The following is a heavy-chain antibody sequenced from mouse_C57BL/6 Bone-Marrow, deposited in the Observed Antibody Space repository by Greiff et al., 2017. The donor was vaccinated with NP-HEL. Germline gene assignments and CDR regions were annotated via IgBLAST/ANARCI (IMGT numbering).Heavy chain of an antibody. CDR3: ARIRLYYGSSPWYFEV. J-gene: IGHJ1*03. V-gene: IGHV15-2*01. CDR2: ILPSIGRT. D-gene: IGHD1-1*01. Sequence: VQLQESGSELRSPGSSVKLSCKDFDSEVSPIAYMSWVRQKPGHGFEWIGGILPSIGRTIYGEKFEDKATLDADTLSNTAYLELNSLTSEDSAIYYCARIRLYYGSSPWYFEVWGTGTTVTVSS. CDR1: DSEVSPIAY.